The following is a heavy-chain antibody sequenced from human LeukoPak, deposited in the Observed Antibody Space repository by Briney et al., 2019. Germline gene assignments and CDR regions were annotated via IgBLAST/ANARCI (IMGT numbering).Heavy chain of an antibody. Sequence: GGSLRLSCAGSGFSFDDYAMRWVRQTPGKGLEWVSGISWNSGNIAYADFVGGRFTISRDNAKNSLSLQMNSLSDEDTAVYYCAKDAYGGATFFYYMDVWGKGTTVTVSS. CDR1: GFSFDDYA. V-gene: IGHV3-9*01. D-gene: IGHD2/OR15-2a*01. CDR2: ISWNSGNI. CDR3: AKDAYGGATFFYYMDV. J-gene: IGHJ6*03.